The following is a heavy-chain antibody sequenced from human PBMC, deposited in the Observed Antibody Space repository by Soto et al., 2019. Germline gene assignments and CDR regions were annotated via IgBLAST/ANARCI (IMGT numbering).Heavy chain of an antibody. CDR2: ISGSGGST. CDR3: AKGGPYYDYIWGSPDY. Sequence: EVQLLESGGGLVQPGGSLRLSCAASGFTFSRYAMSLVRQAPGKGLEWVSAISGSGGSTYYADSVKGRFTISRDNSKNTLYLQMNSLRAEDTAVYYCAKGGPYYDYIWGSPDYWGQGTLVTVSS. D-gene: IGHD3-16*01. V-gene: IGHV3-23*01. J-gene: IGHJ4*02. CDR1: GFTFSRYA.